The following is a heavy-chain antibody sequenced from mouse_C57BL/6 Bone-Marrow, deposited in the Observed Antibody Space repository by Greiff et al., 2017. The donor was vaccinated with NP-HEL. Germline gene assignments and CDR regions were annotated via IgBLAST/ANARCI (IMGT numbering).Heavy chain of an antibody. Sequence: EVKLQESGPGLVKPSQSLSLTCSVTGYSITSGYYWNWIRQFPGNKLEWMGYISYDGSNNYNPSLKNRISITRDTSKNQFFLKLNSVTTEDTATYYCARDYYDYDKAYWGQGTLVTVSA. V-gene: IGHV3-6*01. J-gene: IGHJ3*01. CDR3: ARDYYDYDKAY. CDR2: ISYDGSN. CDR1: GYSITSGYY. D-gene: IGHD2-4*01.